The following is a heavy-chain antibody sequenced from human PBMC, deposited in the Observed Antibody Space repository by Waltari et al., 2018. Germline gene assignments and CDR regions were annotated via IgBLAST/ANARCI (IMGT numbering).Heavy chain of an antibody. D-gene: IGHD3-16*01. V-gene: IGHV1-18*01. CDR1: GYSFINQG. Sequence: QLVQSGNEVKVPGASVKVSCEASGYSFINQGISWVRHVPGQGLEWMGWIRDYSGNTDSAQKFQGRLTWTADTSTSTAYLELRSLRSDDTAVYFCARGLYDYSRYYLDIWGRGTLVTVSS. J-gene: IGHJ2*01. CDR3: ARGLYDYSRYYLDI. CDR2: IRDYSGNT.